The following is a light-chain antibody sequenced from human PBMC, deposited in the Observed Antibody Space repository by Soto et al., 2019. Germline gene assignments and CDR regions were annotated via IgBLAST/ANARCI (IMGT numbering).Light chain of an antibody. J-gene: IGKJ1*01. CDR2: LCS. CDR1: QSLLESNGYNC. V-gene: IGKV2-28*01. Sequence: DIVMTHSPLSLPVTPGEPASISCRSSQSLLESNGYNCLDWYLQKPGQSPQLLVYLCSIRASGVPDRFRGSGCGADFPLRTSSGEAKGVADYYFLHSCLTPLTFGQGTKVVIK. CDR3: LHSCLTPLT.